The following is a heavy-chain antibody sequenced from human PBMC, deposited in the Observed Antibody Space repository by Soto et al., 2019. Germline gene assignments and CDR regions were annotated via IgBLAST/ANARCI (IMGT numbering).Heavy chain of an antibody. V-gene: IGHV1-18*01. J-gene: IGHJ6*02. CDR2: ISAYNGNT. CDR1: GYTFTSYG. D-gene: IGHD3-3*01. CDR3: ARAKITIFGVVITDYYYGMDV. Sequence: ASVKVSCKASGYTFTSYGISWVRQAPGQGLEWMGWISAYNGNTNYAQKLQGRVTMATDTSTSTAYMELRSLRSDDTAVYYCARAKITIFGVVITDYYYGMDVWGQGTTVTVSS.